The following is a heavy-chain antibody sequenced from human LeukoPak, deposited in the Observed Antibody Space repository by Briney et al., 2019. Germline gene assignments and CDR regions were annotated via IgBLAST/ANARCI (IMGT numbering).Heavy chain of an antibody. CDR3: ARRAGDYSHPYDY. CDR2: IYSGGNT. Sequence: PGGSLRLSCAASGLTVSSNCMSWVRQAPGKGLEWVSFIYSGGNTYYADSAKGRFTISRDNSKNTFHLQMNSLRAEDTAVYYCARRAGDYSHPYDYWGQGTLVTVSS. V-gene: IGHV3-53*01. D-gene: IGHD3-22*01. J-gene: IGHJ4*02. CDR1: GLTVSSNC.